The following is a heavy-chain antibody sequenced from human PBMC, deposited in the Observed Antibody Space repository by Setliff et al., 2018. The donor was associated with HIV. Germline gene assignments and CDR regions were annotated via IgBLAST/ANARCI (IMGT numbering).Heavy chain of an antibody. V-gene: IGHV1-2*06. CDR1: GYTFIDYS. D-gene: IGHD3-9*01. CDR2: INPISGGT. Sequence: GASVKVSCKASGYTFIDYSIHWVRQAPGQGLEWMGRINPISGGTIYAQKFHDRVTMTRDTSINTAYMELRSLRSDDTAVYYCARSQGYFDWLSLGAFDYWGQGTLVTVS. CDR3: ARSQGYFDWLSLGAFDY. J-gene: IGHJ4*02.